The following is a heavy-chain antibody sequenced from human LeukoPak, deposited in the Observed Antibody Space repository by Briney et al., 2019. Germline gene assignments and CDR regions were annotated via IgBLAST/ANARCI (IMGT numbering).Heavy chain of an antibody. V-gene: IGHV3-21*01. Sequence: GGSLRLACAASGFTFSSYSMNWVRQAPGKGLEWVSSISSSSSYIYYADSVKGRFTISRDNAKNSLYLQMNSLRAEDTAVYYCARDYYDSSGYYYKFQHWGQGTLVTVSS. D-gene: IGHD3-22*01. CDR2: ISSSSSYI. CDR1: GFTFSSYS. CDR3: ARDYYDSSGYYYKFQH. J-gene: IGHJ1*01.